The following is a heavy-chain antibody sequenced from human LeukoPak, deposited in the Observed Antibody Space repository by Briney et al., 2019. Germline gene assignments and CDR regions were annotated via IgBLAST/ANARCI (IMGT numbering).Heavy chain of an antibody. D-gene: IGHD2-15*01. Sequence: SETLSLTCAVSGGSISSSNWWSWVRQPPGKGLEWIGEIYHSGSTNYNPSLKSRVTISVDKSKNQFSLKLSSVTAADTAVYYCAREVVVVAATPSYFDYWGQGTLVTVSS. CDR1: GGSISSSNW. CDR2: IYHSGST. CDR3: AREVVVVAATPSYFDY. J-gene: IGHJ4*02. V-gene: IGHV4-4*02.